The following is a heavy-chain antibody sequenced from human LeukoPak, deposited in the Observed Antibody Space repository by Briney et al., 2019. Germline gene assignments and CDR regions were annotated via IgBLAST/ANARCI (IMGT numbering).Heavy chain of an antibody. D-gene: IGHD2-21*02. J-gene: IGHJ4*02. Sequence: ASVKVSCKISGYTLTELSMHWVRQAPGKGLEWMGGFDPEDGETIYAQKFQGRDTMTEDTSTDTAYMELSSLRSEDTAVYYCATAPAYCGGDCYPGALDYWGQGTLVTVSS. V-gene: IGHV1-24*01. CDR2: FDPEDGET. CDR1: GYTLTELS. CDR3: ATAPAYCGGDCYPGALDY.